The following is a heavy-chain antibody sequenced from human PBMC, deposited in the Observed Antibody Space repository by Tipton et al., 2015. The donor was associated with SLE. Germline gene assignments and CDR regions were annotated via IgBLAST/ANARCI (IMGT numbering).Heavy chain of an antibody. CDR1: DDSVSSAYY. CDR3: ARGSFMDV. Sequence: TLSLTCIVSDDSVSSAYYWAWIRQPPGKGLEWIGYIYYSGSTNYNPSLKSRVTISVDTSKNQFSLRLSSVTAADTAVYYCARGSFMDVWGKGTTVTVSS. V-gene: IGHV4-61*01. J-gene: IGHJ6*03. CDR2: IYYSGST.